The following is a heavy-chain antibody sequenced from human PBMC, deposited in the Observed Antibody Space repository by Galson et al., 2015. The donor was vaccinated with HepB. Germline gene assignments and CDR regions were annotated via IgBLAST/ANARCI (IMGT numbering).Heavy chain of an antibody. V-gene: IGHV3-64*01. CDR3: ARGIDAADTNWGY. Sequence: SLRLSCAASGFTFSNYPIHWVRQAPGKRLEYVSGISRNGDSTYYANSVKGRFTISRDNSKNTLYLQMGSLRPEDMAVYYCARGIDAADTNWGYWGQGTLVTVSS. D-gene: IGHD7-27*01. CDR1: GFTFSNYP. J-gene: IGHJ4*02. CDR2: ISRNGDST.